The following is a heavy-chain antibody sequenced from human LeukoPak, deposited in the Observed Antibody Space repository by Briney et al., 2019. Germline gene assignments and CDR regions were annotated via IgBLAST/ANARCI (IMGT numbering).Heavy chain of an antibody. CDR3: TREIEASGVDY. D-gene: IGHD2-21*01. Sequence: GASVKVSCKASGGTFRTEAFSWVRQAPGQGLEWLGGIIPLFGRRNYAQKFQGRVTISMDESTSTVYTEVSSLRFDDTAIYYCTREIEASGVDYWGQGTLVTVSS. CDR1: GGTFRTEA. J-gene: IGHJ4*02. V-gene: IGHV1-69*05. CDR2: IIPLFGRR.